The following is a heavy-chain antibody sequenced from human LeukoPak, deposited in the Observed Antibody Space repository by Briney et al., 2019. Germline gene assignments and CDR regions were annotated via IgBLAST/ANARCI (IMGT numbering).Heavy chain of an antibody. CDR2: IIPIFGTA. D-gene: IGHD4-17*01. CDR3: ASDGPPYYYGDYGGYYYYYGMDV. Sequence: SVKVSCKASGGTFSSYAISWVRQAPGQGLEWMGGIIPIFGTANYAQKFQGRVTITADESTSTAYMELSSLRSEDTAVYYCASDGPPYYYGDYGGYYYYYGMDVWGQGTTVTVSS. V-gene: IGHV1-69*01. CDR1: GGTFSSYA. J-gene: IGHJ6*02.